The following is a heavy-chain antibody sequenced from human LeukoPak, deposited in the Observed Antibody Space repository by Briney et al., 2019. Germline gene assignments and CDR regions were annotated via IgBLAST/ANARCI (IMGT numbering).Heavy chain of an antibody. CDR3: ARLRYFDWSNLDY. D-gene: IGHD3-9*01. CDR2: INHSGST. CDR1: GGSFSGYY. J-gene: IGHJ4*02. Sequence: SETLSLTCAVYGGSFSGYYWSWIRQPPGKGLEWIGEINHSGSTNYNPSLKSRVTISVDTSKNQFSLKLSSVTAADTAVYYCARLRYFDWSNLDYWGQGTLVTVSS. V-gene: IGHV4-34*01.